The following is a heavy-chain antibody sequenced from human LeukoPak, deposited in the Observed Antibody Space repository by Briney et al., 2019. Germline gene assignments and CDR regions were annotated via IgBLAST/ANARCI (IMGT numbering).Heavy chain of an antibody. CDR3: VKGLQWELPFDC. V-gene: IGHV3-23*01. Sequence: GGSLRLSCAASGFTFSSYAMSWVRQAPGKGLEWVSVISGSGGTTYYADSVKGRFTISRDNSKNTLYLQMNSLGVEDTAVYYCVKGLQWELPFDCWGQGTLVTVSS. CDR2: ISGSGGTT. CDR1: GFTFSSYA. J-gene: IGHJ4*02. D-gene: IGHD1-26*01.